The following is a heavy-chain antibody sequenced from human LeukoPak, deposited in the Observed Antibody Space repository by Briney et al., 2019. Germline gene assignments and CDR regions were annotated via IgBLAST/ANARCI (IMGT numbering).Heavy chain of an antibody. CDR3: ARSDSSGYYPIDYYYYMDV. Sequence: SETLSLTCTVSGGSISSYYWSWIRQPAGKGLEWIGRIYTSGSTNYNPSLKSRVTMSVDTSKNQFSLKLSSVTAADTAVYYCARSDSSGYYPIDYYYYMDVWGKGTTVTVSS. V-gene: IGHV4-4*07. CDR2: IYTSGST. J-gene: IGHJ6*03. CDR1: GGSISSYY. D-gene: IGHD3-22*01.